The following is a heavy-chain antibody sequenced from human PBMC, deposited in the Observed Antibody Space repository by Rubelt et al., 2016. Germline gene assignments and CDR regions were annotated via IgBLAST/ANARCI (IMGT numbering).Heavy chain of an antibody. CDR1: GYTFTSYG. D-gene: IGHD6-13*01. V-gene: IGHV1-18*01. CDR2: ISAYNGNT. J-gene: IGHJ4*02. CDR3: ARVISGVEYSSSWHFDY. Sequence: QVQLVQSGAEVKKPGASVKVSCKASGYTFTSYGISWVRQAPGQGLEWMGWISAYNGNTNYAQKPTGRVTMTTDTSTSTAYMELRSLRSDDTAVYYCARVISGVEYSSSWHFDYWGQGTLVTVSS.